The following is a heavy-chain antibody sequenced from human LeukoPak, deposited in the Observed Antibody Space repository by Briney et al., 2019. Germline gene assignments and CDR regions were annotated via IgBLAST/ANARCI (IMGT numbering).Heavy chain of an antibody. CDR3: AKGSQTSSGYSNGPHAFDI. J-gene: IGHJ3*02. CDR2: IRYDGSNK. D-gene: IGHD3-22*01. V-gene: IGHV3-30*02. CDR1: GFTFSSYG. Sequence: GGSLRLSCAASGFTFSSYGMHWVRQAPGKGLEWVAFIRYDGSNKYYADSVKGRFTISRDNSKSTLYLQMNSLRAEDTAVYYCAKGSQTSSGYSNGPHAFDIWGQGTMVTVSS.